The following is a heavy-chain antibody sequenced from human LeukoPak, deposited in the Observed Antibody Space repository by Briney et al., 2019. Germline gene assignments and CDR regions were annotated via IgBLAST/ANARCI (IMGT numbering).Heavy chain of an antibody. D-gene: IGHD6-19*01. CDR3: VREVAVSGTENGAFNV. J-gene: IGHJ6*02. Sequence: GGSLRLSCAASGFTFSSYGMHWVRQAPGKGLEWVAVISFDGTNKYYADSVKGRLTISRDNSENTLHLQMNSLRAEDTAVYFCVREVAVSGTENGAFNVWGPGTTVTVSS. CDR1: GFTFSSYG. V-gene: IGHV3-30*19. CDR2: ISFDGTNK.